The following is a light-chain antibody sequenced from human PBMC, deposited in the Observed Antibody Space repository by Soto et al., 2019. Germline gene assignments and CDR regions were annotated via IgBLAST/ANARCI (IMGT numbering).Light chain of an antibody. J-gene: IGLJ1*01. Sequence: QSALTQPASVSGSPGQSITISCTGTSSDVGGYNYVSWYQQHPGKAPKFMIYDVSNRPSGVSNRFSGSKSGNTASLTISGLQAEDVADYYCSSNTTSNTRQTVFGTGTKV. V-gene: IGLV2-14*01. CDR3: SSNTTSNTRQTV. CDR1: SSDVGGYNY. CDR2: DVS.